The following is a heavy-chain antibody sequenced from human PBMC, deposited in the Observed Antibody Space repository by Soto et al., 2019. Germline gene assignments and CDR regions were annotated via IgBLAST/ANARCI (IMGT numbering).Heavy chain of an antibody. D-gene: IGHD3-9*01. CDR1: GFTFDDYA. J-gene: IGHJ4*02. CDR2: ISWNSGSI. Sequence: EVQLVESGGGLVQPGRSLRLSCAASGFTFDDYAMHWVRQAPGKGLEWVSGISWNSGSIGYADSVKGRFTISRDNAKNSLYLQMNSLRAEDTALYYGAKDIKGRYLYYFDYWGQGTLVTVSS. CDR3: AKDIKGRYLYYFDY. V-gene: IGHV3-9*01.